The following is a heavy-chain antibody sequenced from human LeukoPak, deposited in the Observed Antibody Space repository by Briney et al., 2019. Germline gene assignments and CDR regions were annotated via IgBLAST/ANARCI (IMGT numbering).Heavy chain of an antibody. CDR2: IRSDGSNK. D-gene: IGHD6-25*01. CDR3: ARRSAAKDAFDI. Sequence: PGGSLRLSCAASGFTFGSYGMHWVRQAPGKGLEWVTFIRSDGSNKYYADSVKGRFTISRDNSKNTLYLQMNSLRAEDTAVYYCARRSAAKDAFDIWGQGTKVTVSS. CDR1: GFTFGSYG. J-gene: IGHJ3*02. V-gene: IGHV3-30*02.